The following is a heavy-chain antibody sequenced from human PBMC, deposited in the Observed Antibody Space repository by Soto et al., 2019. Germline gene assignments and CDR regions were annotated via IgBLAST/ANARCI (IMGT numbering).Heavy chain of an antibody. D-gene: IGHD3-22*01. CDR1: GYTFTSYG. J-gene: IGHJ6*02. CDR2: ISAYNGNT. V-gene: IGHV1-18*01. CDR3: ARDDSSGYSPRSYYYGMDV. Sequence: ASVKVSCKASGYTFTSYGISWVRQAPGQGLEWMGWISAYNGNTNYAQKLQGRVTMTTDTSTSTAYMELRSLRSDDTAVYYCARDDSSGYSPRSYYYGMDVWGRGTTVTVSS.